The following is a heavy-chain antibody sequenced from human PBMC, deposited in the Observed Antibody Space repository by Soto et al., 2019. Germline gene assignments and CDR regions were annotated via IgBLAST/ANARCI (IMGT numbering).Heavy chain of an antibody. J-gene: IGHJ4*02. Sequence: PGGSLRLSCAASGFTFSSYAMSWVRQAPGKGLEWVSAISGSGGSTYYADSVKGRFTISRDNSKNTLYLQMNSLRAEDTAVYYCAKSRGYSGYDLRQLFDYWGQGTLVTVSS. CDR1: GFTFSSYA. CDR2: ISGSGGST. CDR3: AKSRGYSGYDLRQLFDY. V-gene: IGHV3-23*01. D-gene: IGHD5-12*01.